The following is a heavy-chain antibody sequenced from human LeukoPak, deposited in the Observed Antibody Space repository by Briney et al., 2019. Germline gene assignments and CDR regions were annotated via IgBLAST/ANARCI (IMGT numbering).Heavy chain of an antibody. CDR2: MRSNAYRGTT. J-gene: IGHJ6*02. CDR3: SRGPIQLWVHNGMDV. Sequence: GVSLRLSCTTSGFTVGDHAMTWVRQAPGKGLEWVGFMRSNAYRGTTEYAASVKGRFTISRDDSKSVVYLQMNSLKSEDTAVYYCSRGPIQLWVHNGMDVWGQGTTVTVSS. CDR1: GFTVGDHA. D-gene: IGHD5-18*01. V-gene: IGHV3-49*04.